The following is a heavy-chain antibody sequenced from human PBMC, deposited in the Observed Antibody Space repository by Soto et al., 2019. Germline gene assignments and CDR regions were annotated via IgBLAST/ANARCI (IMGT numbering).Heavy chain of an antibody. V-gene: IGHV4-59*05. D-gene: IGHD2-15*01. CDR2: IYYSGST. CDR3: ARHRYCSGGSCYYY. Sequence: SETLSLTCTVSGGSISSLYWRWVRQPPGKGLEWIGSIYYSGSTYYNPSLKSRVTISVDTSKNQFSLKLSSVTAADTAVYYCARHRYCSGGSCYYYWGQGTLVTVSS. J-gene: IGHJ4*02. CDR1: GGSISSLY.